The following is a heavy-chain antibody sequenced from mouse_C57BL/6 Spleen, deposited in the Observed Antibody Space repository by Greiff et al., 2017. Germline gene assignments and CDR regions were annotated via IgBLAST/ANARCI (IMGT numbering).Heavy chain of an antibody. D-gene: IGHD2-1*01. J-gene: IGHJ4*01. CDR3: TTHYDGNFYAMDY. V-gene: IGHV14-4*01. CDR2: IDPENGDT. CDR1: GFNIKDDY. Sequence: VQLQQSGAELVRPGASVKLSCTASGFNIKDDYMHWVKQRPEQGLEWIGWIDPENGDTEYASKFQGKATITADTSSNTAYLQLSSLTSEDTAVYYCTTHYDGNFYAMDYWGQGTSVTVSS.